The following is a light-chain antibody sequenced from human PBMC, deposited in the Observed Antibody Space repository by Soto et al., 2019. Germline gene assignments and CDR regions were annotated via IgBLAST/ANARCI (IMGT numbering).Light chain of an antibody. CDR1: QTISGW. V-gene: IGKV1-5*01. CDR3: QQYTSYPWT. J-gene: IGKJ1*01. CDR2: DAS. Sequence: DIQMTQSPSTLSASVGDGVTITCRASQTISGWLAWYQQRPGKAPKLLISDASSLRSGVPSRFSGSGSGTEFTLTISSLQPDDFGSYYCQQYTSYPWTFGHGTTVEV.